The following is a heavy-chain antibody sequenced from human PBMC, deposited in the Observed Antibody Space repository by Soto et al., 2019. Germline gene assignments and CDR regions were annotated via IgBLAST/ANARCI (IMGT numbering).Heavy chain of an antibody. V-gene: IGHV1-69*13. Sequence: SVKVSCKASGGTFSSYAISWVRQAPGQGLEWMGGIIPIFGTANYAQKFQGRVTITADESTSTAYMELSSLRSEDTAVYYCTRTGDVEMAAFDYWGQGTLVTVSS. D-gene: IGHD3-10*01. CDR2: IIPIFGTA. CDR1: GGTFSSYA. J-gene: IGHJ4*02. CDR3: TRTGDVEMAAFDY.